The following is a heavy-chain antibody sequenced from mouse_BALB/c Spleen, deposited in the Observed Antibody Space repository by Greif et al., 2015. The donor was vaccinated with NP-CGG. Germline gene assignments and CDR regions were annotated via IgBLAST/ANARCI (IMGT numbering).Heavy chain of an antibody. V-gene: IGHV10-1*02. CDR3: VRPYYYGSSPWFAY. CDR2: IRSKSNNYAT. J-gene: IGHJ3*01. Sequence: EVHLVESGGGLVQPKGSLKLSCAASGFTFNTYAMNWVRQAPGKGLEWVARIRSKSNNYATYYADSVKDRFTISRDDSQCMLSLQMSNLNTEDASMYCWVRPYYYGSSPWFAYWGQVTLVTVSA. CDR1: GFTFNTYA. D-gene: IGHD1-1*01.